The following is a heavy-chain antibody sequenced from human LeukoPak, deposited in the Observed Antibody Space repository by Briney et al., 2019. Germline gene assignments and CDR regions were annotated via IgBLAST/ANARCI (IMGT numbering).Heavy chain of an antibody. CDR3: ARDFCSTSCNLGY. CDR1: GGTFSSYA. V-gene: IGHV1-69*13. CDR2: IIPIFGTA. D-gene: IGHD2-2*01. Sequence: SVKVSCKASGGTFSSYAISWVRQAPGQGHEWMGGIIPIFGTANYAQKFQGRVTITADGSTSTAYMELSSLRSEDTAVYYCARDFCSTSCNLGYWGQGTLVTVSS. J-gene: IGHJ4*02.